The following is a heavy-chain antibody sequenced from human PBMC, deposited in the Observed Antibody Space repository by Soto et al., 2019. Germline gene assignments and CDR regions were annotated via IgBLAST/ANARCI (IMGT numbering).Heavy chain of an antibody. Sequence: QVQLVQSGAAVSKPGSSVKVACKASVGTFGIYAIGWVRQAPGQGLEWMGGIIPAFGTTKNAEKFQDRVDMNADEPTNQVYMELRGLRFDDTAVYYCARVPRPMLYGPTRTGMDVWGQGTTLIVYS. V-gene: IGHV1-69*01. CDR2: IIPAFGTT. CDR3: ARVPRPMLYGPTRTGMDV. J-gene: IGHJ6*02. D-gene: IGHD3-10*01. CDR1: VGTFGIYA.